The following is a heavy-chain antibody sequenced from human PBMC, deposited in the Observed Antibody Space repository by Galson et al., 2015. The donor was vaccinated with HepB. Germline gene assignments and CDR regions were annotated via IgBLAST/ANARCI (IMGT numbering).Heavy chain of an antibody. CDR3: AREPYDFRSGYQTYFDF. CDR1: GYTFTGFY. CDR2: INPNSGDT. V-gene: IGHV1-2*06. J-gene: IGHJ4*02. Sequence: SVKVSCKASGYTFTGFYLHWVRQDLRQGLEWMGRINPNSGDTMFAKKFQGRVTLTRDTSISTAYMELTRLTSDDTAVYYCAREPYDFRSGYQTYFDFWGQGTLVTVSS. D-gene: IGHD3-3*01.